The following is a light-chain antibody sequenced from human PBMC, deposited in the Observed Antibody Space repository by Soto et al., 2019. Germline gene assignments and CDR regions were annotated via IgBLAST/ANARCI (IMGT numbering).Light chain of an antibody. CDR2: GAS. V-gene: IGKV3-20*01. CDR1: QSVSSSY. CDR3: QHYGSSSSWT. J-gene: IGKJ1*01. Sequence: ENVLPQSPGTLSLSPGERAPLSCRASQSVSSSYLAWYQQKPGQAPRLLIYGASSRATGIPDRFSGSGSGTDFTLTVNRLEPEDFAVYYCQHYGSSSSWTFGQGTKVAIK.